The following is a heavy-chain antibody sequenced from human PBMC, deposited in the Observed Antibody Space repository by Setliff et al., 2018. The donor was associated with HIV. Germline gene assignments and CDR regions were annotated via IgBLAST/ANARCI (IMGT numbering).Heavy chain of an antibody. J-gene: IGHJ6*02. D-gene: IGHD3-10*01. Sequence: GASVKVSCKTSGNTFARQSHDLHWVRQVPGQGLEWMGWINLVTGKTAYLQKFQGRVTITRDTSASTAYMEMSSLKASDTAIYYCARGSSSVNYYHYGLDVWGQGTTVTVS. CDR2: INLVTGKT. CDR1: GNTFARQSHD. V-gene: IGHV1-3*01. CDR3: ARGSSSVNYYHYGLDV.